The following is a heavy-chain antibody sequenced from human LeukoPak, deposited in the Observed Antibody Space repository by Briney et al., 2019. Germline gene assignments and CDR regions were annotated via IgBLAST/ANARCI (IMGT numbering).Heavy chain of an antibody. Sequence: PSQTLSLTCAVSGGSITSGGYSWSWIRQPPGKGLEWIGYIYHSGSTYYNPSLKSRVTISVDRSKNQFSLKLNSVNPEDTAVYYCVRECSSSSTDRFDFWGQGTLVTVSS. J-gene: IGHJ4*02. CDR1: GGSITSGGYS. CDR3: VRECSSSSTDRFDF. V-gene: IGHV4-30-2*01. D-gene: IGHD6-6*01. CDR2: IYHSGST.